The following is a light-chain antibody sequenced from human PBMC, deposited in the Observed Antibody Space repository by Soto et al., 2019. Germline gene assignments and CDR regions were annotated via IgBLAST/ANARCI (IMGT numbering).Light chain of an antibody. J-gene: IGKJ1*01. CDR3: QQYNSYPWT. V-gene: IGKV1-5*03. CDR1: QSISSW. Sequence: DIQMTQSPSTLSASVGDRVTITCRASQSISSWLAWYQKKPGKAPKLLIYKASSLESGVPSRFSGSGSGTEFTRTISSLQPDDFATYYCQQYNSYPWTFGQGTKVESK. CDR2: KAS.